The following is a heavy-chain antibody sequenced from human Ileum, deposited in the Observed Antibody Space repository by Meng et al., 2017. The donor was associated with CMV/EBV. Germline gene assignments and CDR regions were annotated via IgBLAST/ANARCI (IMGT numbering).Heavy chain of an antibody. J-gene: IGHJ4*02. Sequence: ELQLVDFGGGFSQPGGSLSLACAPSVLSVRSHYMRWVRQASAKALEWVSVIYSGGNTYYTDSVKGRFTISSDNSKNTLFLQMNSLRAEDTAVYYCAWRASGNYPTIFDYWGQGTLVTVSS. V-gene: IGHV3-53*01. D-gene: IGHD1-26*01. CDR1: VLSVRSHY. CDR2: IYSGGNT. CDR3: AWRASGNYPTIFDY.